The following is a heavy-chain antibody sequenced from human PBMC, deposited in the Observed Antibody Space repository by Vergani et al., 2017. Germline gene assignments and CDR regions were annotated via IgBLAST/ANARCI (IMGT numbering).Heavy chain of an antibody. D-gene: IGHD5-18*01. CDR1: GFTFSSYG. V-gene: IGHV3-33*01. Sequence: QVQLVESGGGVVQPGRSLRLSCAASGFTFSSYGMHWVRQAPGKGLEWVAVIWYDGSNKYYADSVKGRFTISRDNSKNTLYLQMNSLRAEDTAVYYCAPQGRWPRAGSTAMASGYYFDYWGQGTLVTVSS. CDR2: IWYDGSNK. CDR3: APQGRWPRAGSTAMASGYYFDY. J-gene: IGHJ4*02.